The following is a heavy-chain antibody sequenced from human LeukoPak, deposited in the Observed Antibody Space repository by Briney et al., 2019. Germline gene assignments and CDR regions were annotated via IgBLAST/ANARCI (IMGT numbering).Heavy chain of an antibody. CDR3: ARPGYCSGGSCHYDYYGMDV. CDR2: INHSGST. CDR1: GGSFSGYY. V-gene: IGHV4-34*01. Sequence: SETLSLTCAVYGGSFSGYYWSWIRQPPGKGLEWIGEINHSGSTNYNPSLKGRVTISVDTSKNQFSLKLSSVTAADTAVYYCARPGYCSGGSCHYDYYGMDVWGQGTTVTVSS. J-gene: IGHJ6*02. D-gene: IGHD2-15*01.